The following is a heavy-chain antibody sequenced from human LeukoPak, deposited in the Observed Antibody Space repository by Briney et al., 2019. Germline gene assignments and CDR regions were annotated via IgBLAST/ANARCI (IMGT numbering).Heavy chain of an antibody. CDR2: ISAYNGNT. J-gene: IGHJ4*02. V-gene: IGHV1-18*01. CDR1: GYTFTSYG. CDR3: ARDSTWLGRTPTDY. Sequence: GASVKVSCKASGYTFTSYGISWVRQAPGQGLEWMGWISAYNGNTNYAQKLQGRVTMTTDTSTSTAYMELRSLRSDDTAVYYCARDSTWLGRTPTDYWGQGTLVTVSS. D-gene: IGHD6-19*01.